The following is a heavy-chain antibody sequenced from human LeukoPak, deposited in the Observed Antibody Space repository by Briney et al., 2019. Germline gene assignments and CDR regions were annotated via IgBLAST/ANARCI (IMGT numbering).Heavy chain of an antibody. CDR2: INPNSGVT. J-gene: IGHJ4*02. Sequence: GASVKVSCKSSGYTLTGYYMHWVRQAPGQGLEWMGWINPNSGVTNYAQKFQGRVTMTRDTSISTVYMELSRLRSDDTAVYYCARQGALVKGIDYWGQGTLVTVSS. V-gene: IGHV1-2*02. CDR3: ARQGALVKGIDY. CDR1: GYTLTGYY. D-gene: IGHD6-13*01.